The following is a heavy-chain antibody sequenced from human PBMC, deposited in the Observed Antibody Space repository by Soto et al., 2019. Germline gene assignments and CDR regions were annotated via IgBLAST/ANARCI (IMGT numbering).Heavy chain of an antibody. J-gene: IGHJ5*02. CDR1: GGSISSGGYY. CDR3: ARAHLWEKARSLDWFDP. CDR2: IYYSGST. Sequence: SETLSLTCTVSGGSISSGGYYWSWIRQHPGKGLEWIGYIYYSGSTYYNPSLKSRVTISVDTSKNQFSLKLSSVTAADTAVYYCARAHLWEKARSLDWFDPWGQGTLVTVSS. V-gene: IGHV4-31*03. D-gene: IGHD1-26*01.